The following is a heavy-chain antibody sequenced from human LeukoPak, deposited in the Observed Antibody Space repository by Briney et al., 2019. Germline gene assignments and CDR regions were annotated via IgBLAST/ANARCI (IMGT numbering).Heavy chain of an antibody. CDR2: ISSSSSYI. Sequence: GGSLRLSCAASGFTFASYAMTWVRQAPGKGLEWVSSISSSSSYIYYADSVKGRFTISRDNAKNSLYLQMNSLRAEDTAVYYCARDEARTYDSSGYYDYWGQGTLVTVSS. J-gene: IGHJ4*02. CDR1: GFTFASYA. D-gene: IGHD3-22*01. V-gene: IGHV3-21*01. CDR3: ARDEARTYDSSGYYDY.